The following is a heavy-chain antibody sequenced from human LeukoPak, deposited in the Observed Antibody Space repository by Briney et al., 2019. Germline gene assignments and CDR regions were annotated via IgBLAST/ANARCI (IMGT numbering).Heavy chain of an antibody. D-gene: IGHD5-12*01. J-gene: IGHJ6*03. CDR1: GYTFISYY. CDR3: ARGYSGYYYYMDV. V-gene: IGHV1-46*01. Sequence: ASVKVSCKASGYTFISYYIHWLRQAPGQGLEWMGIINPSGGSTSYAQKFQGRVSMTRDTSTSTVYMELSSLRSEDTAVYYCARGYSGYYYYMDVCGKGTTVTVSS. CDR2: INPSGGST.